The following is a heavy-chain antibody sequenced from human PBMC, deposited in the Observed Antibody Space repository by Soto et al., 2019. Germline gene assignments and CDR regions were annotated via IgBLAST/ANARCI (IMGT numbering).Heavy chain of an antibody. D-gene: IGHD2-21*02. V-gene: IGHV3-48*02. J-gene: IGHJ4*02. CDR1: GFDFNYYN. CDR2: IDSSSRTK. Sequence: EVQLVESGGGLVQPGESLRLSCEASGFDFNYYNMNWIRQAPGRGLEWLSYIDSSSRTKYYADSVKGRFTISRDNAKKSLFLQMYSLRDEDTAVYYCTRDGGGGDRSDYWGQGTLVSVSP. CDR3: TRDGGGGDRSDY.